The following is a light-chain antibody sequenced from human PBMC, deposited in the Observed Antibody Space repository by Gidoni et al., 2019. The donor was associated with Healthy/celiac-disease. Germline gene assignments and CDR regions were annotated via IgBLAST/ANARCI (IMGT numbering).Light chain of an antibody. Sequence: EIVLTQSPATLSLSPGERATLSCRASQSVSSYLAWYQKKPGQAPRLLIYDASNRATGIPARFSGSGSGTDFTLTISSLDPEDFAVYYCQQRSNWPPWTLGQGTKVESK. V-gene: IGKV3-11*01. CDR3: QQRSNWPPWT. J-gene: IGKJ1*01. CDR1: QSVSSY. CDR2: DAS.